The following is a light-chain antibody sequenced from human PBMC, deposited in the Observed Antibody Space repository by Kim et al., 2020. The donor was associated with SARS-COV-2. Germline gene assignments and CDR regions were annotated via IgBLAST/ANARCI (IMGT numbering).Light chain of an antibody. V-gene: IGLV10-54*01. CDR2: RNN. CDR1: SNNVGKQG. Sequence: QAGLTQPPSVSKGLRQTATLTCTGNSNNVGKQGAARLQQHQGHPPKLLSYRNNNRPSGISDRLSAYRSGNTASLTITGLQPEDEADYYCSAWDSSLNVWVFGGGTQLTVL. CDR3: SAWDSSLNVWV. J-gene: IGLJ3*02.